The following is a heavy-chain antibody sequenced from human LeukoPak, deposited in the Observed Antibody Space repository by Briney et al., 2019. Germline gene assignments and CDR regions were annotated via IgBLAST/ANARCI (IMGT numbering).Heavy chain of an antibody. CDR1: GFTVSSNY. J-gene: IGHJ4*02. Sequence: GGSLRLSCAASGFTVSSNYMSWVRRAPGKGLEWVSVIYSGGSKYYADSVKGRFTISRDNSKNTLYLQMNSLRAEDTAVYYCARGGYYGSGRALDYWGQGTLVTVSS. CDR2: IYSGGSK. D-gene: IGHD3-10*01. CDR3: ARGGYYGSGRALDY. V-gene: IGHV3-53*01.